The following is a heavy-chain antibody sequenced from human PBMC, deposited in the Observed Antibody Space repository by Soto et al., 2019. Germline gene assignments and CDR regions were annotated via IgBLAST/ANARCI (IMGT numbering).Heavy chain of an antibody. Sequence: GGSLRLSCAASGFTFSSYGMHWVRQAPGKGLEWVAVISYDGSSKYYADSVKGRFTISRDNSKNTLYLQMNSLRAEDTAVYYCAKDEQRGYSYGYADYYYYMDVWGKGTTVTLSS. V-gene: IGHV3-30*18. CDR2: ISYDGSSK. CDR1: GFTFSSYG. D-gene: IGHD5-18*01. J-gene: IGHJ6*03. CDR3: AKDEQRGYSYGYADYYYYMDV.